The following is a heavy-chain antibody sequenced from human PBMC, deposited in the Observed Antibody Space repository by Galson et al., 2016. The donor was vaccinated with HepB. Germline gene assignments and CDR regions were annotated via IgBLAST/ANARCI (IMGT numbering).Heavy chain of an antibody. J-gene: IGHJ6*02. CDR1: GGTFRSYA. Sequence: SVKVSCKASGGTFRSYAVSWVRQAPGQGPEWMGYIIPVFGPTNYAQRFQGRVTITADESTSTAYMELSSLRSEDTAVYYCARVLYYFDTSGLGEVSHYYYGMDVWGQGTTVTVS. V-gene: IGHV1-69*13. CDR3: ARVLYYFDTSGLGEVSHYYYGMDV. CDR2: IIPVFGPT. D-gene: IGHD3-22*01.